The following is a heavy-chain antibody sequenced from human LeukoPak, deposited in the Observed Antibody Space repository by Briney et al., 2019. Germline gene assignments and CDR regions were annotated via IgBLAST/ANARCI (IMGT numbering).Heavy chain of an antibody. J-gene: IGHJ4*02. CDR3: ARAPTILEWLQLQPDY. V-gene: IGHV1-18*01. D-gene: IGHD5-24*01. CDR1: GYTFTSYG. CDR2: ISAYNGNT. Sequence: ASVKVSCKASGYTFTSYGISWVRQAPGQGLEWMGWISAYNGNTNYAQKLQGRVTMTTDTSTSTAYMELRSLRSDDTAVYYCARAPTILEWLQLQPDYWGQGTLVTVSS.